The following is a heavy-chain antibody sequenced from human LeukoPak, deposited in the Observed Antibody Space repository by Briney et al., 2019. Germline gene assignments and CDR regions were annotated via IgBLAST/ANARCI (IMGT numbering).Heavy chain of an antibody. CDR2: IIPIFGTA. J-gene: IGHJ6*03. V-gene: IGHV1-69*13. Sequence: GASVKVSCKASGGTFSSYAISWVRQAPGQGLEWMGGIIPIFGTANYAQKFQGRVTITADESTSTAYMELSSLRSEDTAVYYCARGSLTCCSSTSCYNDYYYYMDVWGKGTTVTVSS. CDR3: ARGSLTCCSSTSCYNDYYYYMDV. D-gene: IGHD2-2*02. CDR1: GGTFSSYA.